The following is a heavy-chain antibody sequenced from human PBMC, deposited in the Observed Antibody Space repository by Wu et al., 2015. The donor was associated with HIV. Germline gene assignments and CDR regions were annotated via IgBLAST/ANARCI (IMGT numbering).Heavy chain of an antibody. CDR1: EYTFTTYY. CDR3: ARDVDYYDSRGYYGGEDALDI. Sequence: QVQLVQSGAEVKKPGASVNVSCKASEYTFTTYYLHWVRQAPGQGLEWLGWINPNSGGTKYAQKFQGRVTMTSDTSINTAYMELSRLRSDDTAVYYCARDVDYYDSRGYYGGEDALDIWGQGTMVTVSS. D-gene: IGHD3-22*01. V-gene: IGHV1-2*02. CDR2: INPNSGGT. J-gene: IGHJ3*02.